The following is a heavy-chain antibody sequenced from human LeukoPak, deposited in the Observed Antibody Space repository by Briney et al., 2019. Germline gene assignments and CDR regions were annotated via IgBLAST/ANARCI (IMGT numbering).Heavy chain of an antibody. CDR1: GYTSTSYD. V-gene: IGHV1-8*02. J-gene: IGHJ5*02. Sequence: GASVKVSCKASGYTSTSYDINWVRQATGQGLEWMGWMNPNSGNTGYAQKFQGRVTMTEDTSTDTAYMELSSLRSEDTAVYYCATGVVGASNWFDPWGQGTLVTVSS. CDR2: MNPNSGNT. CDR3: ATGVVGASNWFDP. D-gene: IGHD1-26*01.